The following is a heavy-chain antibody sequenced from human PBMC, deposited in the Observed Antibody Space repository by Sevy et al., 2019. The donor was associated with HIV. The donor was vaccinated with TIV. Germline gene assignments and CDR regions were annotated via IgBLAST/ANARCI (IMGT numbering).Heavy chain of an antibody. V-gene: IGHV1-2*02. J-gene: IGHJ4*02. D-gene: IGHD3-16*01. CDR2: ISPHNGGT. Sequence: ASVKVSCKASGYTSRGYYIHWLRQAPGQGPEWMGWISPHNGGTNYAQKFQGRVTMTSDSSISTGYMVLSSLRSDDTAAYYCARAVYVLAPFFDFWGQGTLVTVSS. CDR1: GYTSRGYY. CDR3: ARAVYVLAPFFDF.